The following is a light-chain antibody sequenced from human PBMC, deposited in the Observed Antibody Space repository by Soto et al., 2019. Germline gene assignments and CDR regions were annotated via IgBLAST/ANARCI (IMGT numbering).Light chain of an antibody. Sequence: EIVMTQSPATLSVSPGERATLSCRASQSVSSYLAWYQQKPGQAPRLLFYDASNRATGIPARFSGSGSGTDFTLTISSLEPEDFAVYYCQQRSNWPPLITFGQGTRLEI. CDR3: QQRSNWPPLIT. CDR1: QSVSSY. V-gene: IGKV3-11*01. J-gene: IGKJ5*01. CDR2: DAS.